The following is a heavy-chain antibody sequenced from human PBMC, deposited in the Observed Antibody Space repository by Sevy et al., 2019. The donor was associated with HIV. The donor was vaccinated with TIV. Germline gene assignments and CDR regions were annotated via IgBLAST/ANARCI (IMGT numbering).Heavy chain of an antibody. CDR2: ISSSSYI. V-gene: IGHV3-21*01. D-gene: IGHD6-19*01. Sequence: GGSLRLSCAASGFTFSSYSMNWVRQAPGKGLEWVSSISSSSYIYYADSVKGRFTISRDNAKNSLYLQMNSLRAEDTAVYYCAREVAVAGRTDAFDIWGQGTMVTVSS. CDR1: GFTFSSYS. CDR3: AREVAVAGRTDAFDI. J-gene: IGHJ3*02.